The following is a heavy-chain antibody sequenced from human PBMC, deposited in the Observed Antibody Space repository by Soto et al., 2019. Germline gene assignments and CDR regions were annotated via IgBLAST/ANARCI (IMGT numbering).Heavy chain of an antibody. CDR2: IYPGDSET. D-gene: IGHD2-8*01. Sequence: PGESLKISCKGSGYSFSTYWIAWVRQMSGKGLEWMGIIYPGDSETRYSPSFDGQVTISADKSLTTAYLQWASLRASDTAMYYCAICGTNDHARDYWGQGTLVTVSS. J-gene: IGHJ4*02. V-gene: IGHV5-51*01. CDR3: AICGTNDHARDY. CDR1: GYSFSTYW.